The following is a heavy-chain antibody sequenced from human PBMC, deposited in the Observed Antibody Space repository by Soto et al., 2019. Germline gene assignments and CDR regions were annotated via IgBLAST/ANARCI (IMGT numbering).Heavy chain of an antibody. CDR1: GFTFSSYA. J-gene: IGHJ6*02. CDR2: ISGSGGST. D-gene: IGHD3-10*01. CDR3: AKTRNSVINYNYYDNMDV. V-gene: IGHV3-23*01. Sequence: GGSLRLSCAASGFTFSSYAMSWVRQAPGKGLEWVSAISGSGGSTYYADSVKGRFTISRDNSKNTLYLQMNRLRVEDTAVYYCAKTRNSVINYNYYDNMDVWGQGTTVTVSS.